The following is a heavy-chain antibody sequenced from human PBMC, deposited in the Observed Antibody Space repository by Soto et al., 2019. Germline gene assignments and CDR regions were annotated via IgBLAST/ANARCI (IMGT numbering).Heavy chain of an antibody. CDR1: GYSFTSYW. Sequence: GESLKISCKGSGYSFTSYWIGWVRQMPGKGLEWMGIIYPGDSDTRYSPSFQGQVTISADKSISTAYLQWSSLKASDAAMYYCARLGFFGVAPIDYYYCMDVWGQGTTVTVS. CDR3: ARLGFFGVAPIDYYYCMDV. D-gene: IGHD3-3*01. CDR2: IYPGDSDT. V-gene: IGHV5-51*01. J-gene: IGHJ6*02.